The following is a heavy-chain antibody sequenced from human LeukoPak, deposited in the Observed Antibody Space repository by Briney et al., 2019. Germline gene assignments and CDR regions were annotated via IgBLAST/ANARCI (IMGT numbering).Heavy chain of an antibody. Sequence: SGTLSLTCAVSGGSISSGGYSWSWIRQPPGKGLEWIGYIYHSGSTYYNPSLKSRVTISVDRSKNQFSLKLSSVTAADTAVYYCATGITEAAPTHWGQGTLVTVSS. CDR1: GGSISSGGYS. V-gene: IGHV4-30-2*01. CDR3: ATGITEAAPTH. D-gene: IGHD3-10*01. J-gene: IGHJ4*02. CDR2: IYHSGST.